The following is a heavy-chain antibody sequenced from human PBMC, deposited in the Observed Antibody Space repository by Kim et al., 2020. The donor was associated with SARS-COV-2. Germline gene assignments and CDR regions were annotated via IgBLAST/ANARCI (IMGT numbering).Heavy chain of an antibody. Sequence: GGSLRLSCAASGFTFSSYAMHWVRQAPGKGLEWVAVISYDGSNKYYADSVKGRFTISRDNSKNTLYLQMNSLRAEDTAVYYCARGEAGDAFDIWGQGTM. V-gene: IGHV3-30*04. CDR2: ISYDGSNK. CDR3: ARGEAGDAFDI. CDR1: GFTFSSYA. J-gene: IGHJ3*02.